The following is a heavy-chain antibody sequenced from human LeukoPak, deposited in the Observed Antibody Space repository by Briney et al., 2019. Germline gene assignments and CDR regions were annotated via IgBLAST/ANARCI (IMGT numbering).Heavy chain of an antibody. Sequence: PGGPLRLSCVASGITFRSSSMHWVRQAPGKGLEWLAFIRFDGSTKYYADSVKGRFTVSRDNSKSTLYLQMHSLRAEDTAVYYCAQPDFWGQGTLVTVSS. J-gene: IGHJ4*02. CDR1: GITFRSSS. V-gene: IGHV3-30*02. CDR2: IRFDGSTK. CDR3: AQPDF.